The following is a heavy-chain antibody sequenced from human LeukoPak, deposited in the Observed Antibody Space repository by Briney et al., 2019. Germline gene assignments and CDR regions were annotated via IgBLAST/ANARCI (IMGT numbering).Heavy chain of an antibody. CDR2: IRGIGVST. CDR3: AKDLDPGIAVAGLYFDY. CDR1: GFTFSSYA. Sequence: GGSLRLSCAASGFTFSSYAMSGVRQAPGKGLGGASAIRGIGVSTYSAGSVKVRFNISRDNSKNTLYLQMNSLRAEDTAVYYCAKDLDPGIAVAGLYFDYWGQGTLVTVSS. D-gene: IGHD6-19*01. J-gene: IGHJ4*02. V-gene: IGHV3-23*01.